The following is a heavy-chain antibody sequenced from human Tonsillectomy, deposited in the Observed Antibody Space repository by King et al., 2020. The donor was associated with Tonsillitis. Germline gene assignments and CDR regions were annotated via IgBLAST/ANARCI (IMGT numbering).Heavy chain of an antibody. D-gene: IGHD3-10*01. CDR3: ARDXGAFXI. CDR1: GFTLSSYW. Sequence: VQLVQSGGGLVQPGGSLRLSCAVSGFTLSSYWMTWVRQAPGKGLEWVANIKQDGSEKYYVDSVKGRFTISRDNAKNSLYLQINSLRAEDTAVYYCARDXGAFXIWGQXTMVTV. CDR2: IKQDGSEK. J-gene: IGHJ3*02. V-gene: IGHV3-7*03.